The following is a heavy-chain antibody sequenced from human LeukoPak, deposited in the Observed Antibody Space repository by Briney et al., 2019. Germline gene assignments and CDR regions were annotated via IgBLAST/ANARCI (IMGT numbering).Heavy chain of an antibody. CDR3: ARAVAGTRVDY. J-gene: IGHJ4*02. CDR1: GGSISSGGYY. CDR2: IYYSGST. V-gene: IGHV4-31*03. D-gene: IGHD6-19*01. Sequence: SETLSLTCTVSGGSISSGGYYWSWIRQHPGKGLEWIGYIYYSGSTYYNPSLKSRVSISVDTSKSQFSLKLSSVTAADTAVYYCARAVAGTRVDYWGQGTLVTVSS.